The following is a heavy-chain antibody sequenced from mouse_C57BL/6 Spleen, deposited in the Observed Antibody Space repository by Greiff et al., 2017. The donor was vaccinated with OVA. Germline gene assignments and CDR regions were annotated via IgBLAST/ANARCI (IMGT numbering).Heavy chain of an antibody. CDR1: GYTFTSYG. J-gene: IGHJ4*01. CDR2: LDPNSGGT. Sequence: QVQLKQPGAELVKPGASVKLSCKASGYTFTSYGMHWVKQRPGRGLEWIGRLDPNSGGTQYNEKFKSKATMTVDKHSSKAYMKLSSRKTEDSAVYYCARSCDYWGQGTSVTVSS. CDR3: ARSCDY. V-gene: IGHV1-72*01.